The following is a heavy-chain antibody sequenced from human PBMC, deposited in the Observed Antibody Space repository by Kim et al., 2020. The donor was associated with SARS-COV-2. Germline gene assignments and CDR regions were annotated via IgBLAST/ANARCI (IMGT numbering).Heavy chain of an antibody. J-gene: IGHJ3*02. CDR3: ARAVRIWFGALGAFDI. D-gene: IGHD3-10*01. Sequence: PSLQSRVTISVDTSKNQFSLKLSSVTAADTAVYYCARAVRIWFGALGAFDIWGQGTMVTVSS. V-gene: IGHV4-31*02.